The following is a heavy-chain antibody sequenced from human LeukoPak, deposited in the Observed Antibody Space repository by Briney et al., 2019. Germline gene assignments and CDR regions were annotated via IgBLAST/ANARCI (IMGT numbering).Heavy chain of an antibody. CDR3: ARDYGGYSRYFEL. V-gene: IGHV4-59*01. Sequence: SETLSLTCTVSGGSMSSYYWNWIRQPPGKGLEWIGNIYHSGSSNYNPSLKSRVTISEDTSKNQFSLKLNSETAADTAVYYCARDYGGYSRYFELWGRGTLVTVSS. J-gene: IGHJ2*01. CDR1: GGSMSSYY. CDR2: IYHSGSS. D-gene: IGHD4-23*01.